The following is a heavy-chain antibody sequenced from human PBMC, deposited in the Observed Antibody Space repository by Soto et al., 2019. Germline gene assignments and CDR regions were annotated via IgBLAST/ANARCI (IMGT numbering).Heavy chain of an antibody. Sequence: EVQLVESGGGFVQPGRSLRLSCIASGFTLDDYAMHWVRQAPGKGLEWVSRVDWYSGSVAYADSVKGRFTVSSDNARNSLYLQMKILRGEDTALYYCVKGRGSFLVHFGLDVWGQGTTVTVSS. CDR3: VKGRGSFLVHFGLDV. D-gene: IGHD1-26*01. CDR2: VDWYSGSV. CDR1: GFTLDDYA. J-gene: IGHJ6*02. V-gene: IGHV3-9*01.